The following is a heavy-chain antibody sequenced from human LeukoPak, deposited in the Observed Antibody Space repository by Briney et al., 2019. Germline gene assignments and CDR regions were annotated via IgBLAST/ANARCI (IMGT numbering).Heavy chain of an antibody. D-gene: IGHD3-3*01. V-gene: IGHV1-46*01. J-gene: IGHJ6*02. CDR1: GYTFTSYY. CDR2: INPSGGST. Sequence: HRASVKVSCKASGYTFTSYYMHWVRQAPGQGLEWMGIINPSGGSTSYAQKFQGRVTMTRDTYTSTVYMELSSLRSEDTAVYYCARDPFGSEWLFVGMDVWGQGTTVTVSS. CDR3: ARDPFGSEWLFVGMDV.